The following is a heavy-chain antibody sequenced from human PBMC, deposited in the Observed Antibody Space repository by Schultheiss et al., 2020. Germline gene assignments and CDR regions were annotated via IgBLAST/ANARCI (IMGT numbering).Heavy chain of an antibody. V-gene: IGHV3-48*03. CDR3: ARVGYDILTGYQDPNWYFDL. J-gene: IGHJ2*01. D-gene: IGHD3-9*01. CDR2: ISSSGSTI. Sequence: GESLKISCAAPGFTFSSYEMNWVRQAPGKGLEWVSYISSSGSTIYYADSVKGRFTISRDNAKNSLYLQMNSLRAEDTAVYYCARVGYDILTGYQDPNWYFDLWGRGTLVTVSS. CDR1: GFTFSSYE.